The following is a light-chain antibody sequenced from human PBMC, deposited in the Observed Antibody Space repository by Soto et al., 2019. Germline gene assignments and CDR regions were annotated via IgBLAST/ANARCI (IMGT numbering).Light chain of an antibody. CDR2: DAS. V-gene: IGKV1-5*01. Sequence: DIQMTQSPSTLSASIGDRVTITCRASQSITTFLAWYQQKPGKAPQILIYDASKLETGVPSRLSGGGSGTEFTLTISSLQPDDFATYYCQQYSTYPLTFGGGTRVEIK. CDR1: QSITTF. CDR3: QQYSTYPLT. J-gene: IGKJ4*01.